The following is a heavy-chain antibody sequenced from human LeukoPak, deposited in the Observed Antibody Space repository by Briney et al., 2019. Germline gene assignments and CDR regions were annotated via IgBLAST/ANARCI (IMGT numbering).Heavy chain of an antibody. V-gene: IGHV4-30-4*01. D-gene: IGHD3-3*01. J-gene: IGHJ4*02. Sequence: SETLSLTCTVSGGSISSGDYYWSWIRQPPGKGLEWIGYIYYSGSTYYNPSLKSRVTISVDTSKNQFSLKLSSVTAADTAVYYCARLGAGPTYYDFWSGYPSFYFDYWGQGTLVTVSS. CDR2: IYYSGST. CDR3: ARLGAGPTYYDFWSGYPSFYFDY. CDR1: GGSISSGDYY.